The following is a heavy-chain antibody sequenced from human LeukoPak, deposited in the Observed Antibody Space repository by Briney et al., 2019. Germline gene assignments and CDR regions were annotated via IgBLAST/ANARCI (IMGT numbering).Heavy chain of an antibody. J-gene: IGHJ5*02. CDR3: ARGVTMVRGVNSVWFDP. Sequence: SETLSLPCTVSGGSISSYYWSWIRQPPGKGLEWIGYIYYSGSTNYNPSLKSRVTISVDTSKNQFSLKLSSVTAADTAVYYCARGVTMVRGVNSVWFDPWGQGTLVTVSS. D-gene: IGHD3-10*01. V-gene: IGHV4-59*01. CDR1: GGSISSYY. CDR2: IYYSGST.